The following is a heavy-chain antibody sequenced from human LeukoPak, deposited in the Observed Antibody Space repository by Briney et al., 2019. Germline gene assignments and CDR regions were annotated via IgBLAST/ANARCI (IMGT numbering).Heavy chain of an antibody. D-gene: IGHD5-18*01. CDR2: IYSGGST. J-gene: IGHJ4*02. CDR3: ARERINSYGSPFGY. V-gene: IGHV3-53*01. Sequence: PGGSLRLSCAVSGLTVSTNYMSWVRQAPGKGLEWVSVIYSGGSTYYADTVKGRFTISSDNSKNTLYLQMNSLRAEDTAVYYCARERINSYGSPFGYWGQGTLVTVSS. CDR1: GLTVSTNY.